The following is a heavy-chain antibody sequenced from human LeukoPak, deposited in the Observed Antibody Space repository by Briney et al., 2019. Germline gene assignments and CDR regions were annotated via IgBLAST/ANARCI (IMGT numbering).Heavy chain of an antibody. CDR1: GFTVSSNY. J-gene: IGHJ3*02. V-gene: IGHV3-66*01. CDR2: IYSGGST. Sequence: GGSLRLSCAASGFTVSSNYMSWVRQAPGKGLEWVLVIYSGGSTYYADSVKGRFTISRDNSNNTLYLQMNSLRAEDTAVYYCARATEGSNAFDIWGQGTMVTVSS. CDR3: ARATEGSNAFDI.